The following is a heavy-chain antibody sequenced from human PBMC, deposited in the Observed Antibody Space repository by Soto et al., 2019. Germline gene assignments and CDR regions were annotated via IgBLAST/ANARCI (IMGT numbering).Heavy chain of an antibody. CDR1: GGTFSSYA. J-gene: IGHJ6*02. V-gene: IGHV1-69*13. CDR2: IIPIFGTA. Sequence: ASVKVSCKASGGTFSSYAISWVRQAPGQGLEWMGGIIPIFGTANYAQKFQGRVTITADESTSTAYMELSSLRSEDTAVYYCARDGAMYYYESSGYYPYGMDVWGQGTTVTVSS. D-gene: IGHD3-22*01. CDR3: ARDGAMYYYESSGYYPYGMDV.